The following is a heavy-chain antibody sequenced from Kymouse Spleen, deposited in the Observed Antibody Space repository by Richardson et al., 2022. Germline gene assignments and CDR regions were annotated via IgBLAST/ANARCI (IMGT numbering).Heavy chain of an antibody. CDR2: INHSGST. V-gene: IGHV4-34*01. CDR3: ARRGSSSGYFDL. Sequence: QVQLQQWGAGLLKPSETLSLTCAVYGGSFSGYYWSWIRQPPGKGLEWIGEINHSGSTNYNPSLKSRVTISVDTSKNQFSLKLSSVTAADTAVYYCARRGSSSGYFDLWGRGTLVTVSS. J-gene: IGHJ2*01. D-gene: IGHD6-6*01. CDR1: GGSFSGYY.